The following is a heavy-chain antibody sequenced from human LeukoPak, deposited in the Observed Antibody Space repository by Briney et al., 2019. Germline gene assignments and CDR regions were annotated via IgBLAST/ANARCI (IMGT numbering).Heavy chain of an antibody. J-gene: IGHJ6*02. D-gene: IGHD2-15*01. CDR2: IIPIFGTA. V-gene: IGHV1-69*13. CDR1: GGTFSSYA. CDR3: ARDVAGGSCYSCDYYYGMDV. Sequence: SVKVSCKASGGTFSSYAISWVRQAPGQGLEWMGGIIPIFGTANYAQKFQGRVTITADESTSTAYMELGSLRSEDTAVYYCARDVAGGSCYSCDYYYGMDVWGQGTTVTVSS.